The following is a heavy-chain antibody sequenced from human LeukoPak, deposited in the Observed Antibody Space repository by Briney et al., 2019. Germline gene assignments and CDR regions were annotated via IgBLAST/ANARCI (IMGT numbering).Heavy chain of an antibody. V-gene: IGHV1-46*01. J-gene: IGHJ4*02. D-gene: IGHD4/OR15-4a*01. CDR1: GYTFTNYY. Sequence: AASGKVSCKASGYTFTNYYMHWVRQAPGQGLEWMGTINPSGGSTSYAQKFQGRVTMTRDTSTSTVYMELSSLRSEDTAVYYCAILRGAFDYWGQGTLVTVSA. CDR3: AILRGAFDY. CDR2: INPSGGST.